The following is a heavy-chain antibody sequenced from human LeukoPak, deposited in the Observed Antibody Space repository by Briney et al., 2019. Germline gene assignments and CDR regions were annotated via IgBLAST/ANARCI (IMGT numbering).Heavy chain of an antibody. CDR1: GGSISSGDYY. J-gene: IGHJ4*02. V-gene: IGHV4-30-4*08. D-gene: IGHD1-14*01. CDR2: IYYSGST. CDR3: ARDAGEGSPGPN. Sequence: PSETLSLTCTVSGGSISSGDYYWSWIRQPRGKGLEWIGYIYYSGSTYYNPSLKSRVTISVDTSKNQFSLKLSSVTAADTAVYYCARDAGEGSPGPNWGQGTLVTVSS.